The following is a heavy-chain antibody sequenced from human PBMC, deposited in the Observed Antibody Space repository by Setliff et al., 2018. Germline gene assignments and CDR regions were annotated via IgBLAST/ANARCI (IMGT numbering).Heavy chain of an antibody. Sequence: SETLSLTCTVSGDSISSGSYYWTWIRQPAGKGLEWIGHFHTGGSTNYNPSLKSRVTISVDTSKNQFSLKLSSVTAADTAVYYCARGEVVPAAMLGYYYYYGMDVWGQGTTVTV. D-gene: IGHD2-2*01. CDR1: GDSISSGSYY. V-gene: IGHV4-61*09. J-gene: IGHJ6*02. CDR2: FHTGGST. CDR3: ARGEVVPAAMLGYYYYYGMDV.